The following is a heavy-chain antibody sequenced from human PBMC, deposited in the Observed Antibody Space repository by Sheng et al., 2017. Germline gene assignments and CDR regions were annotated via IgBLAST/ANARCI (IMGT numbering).Heavy chain of an antibody. CDR1: GYTFRDFY. CDR3: ARGQPEHCSRTSCYARGADH. D-gene: IGHD2-2*01. CDR2: INPNGGGT. V-gene: IGHV1-2*02. J-gene: IGHJ4*01. Sequence: QVQLVQSGAEVKKPGASVKVSCKASGYTFRDFYMHWVRQAPGQGLQWMGWINPNGGGTNYAQKFQGRVTMTGDTSISTAYMELNSLGSDDTAVYYCARGQPEHCSRTSCYARGADHWGQGTLVTVSS.